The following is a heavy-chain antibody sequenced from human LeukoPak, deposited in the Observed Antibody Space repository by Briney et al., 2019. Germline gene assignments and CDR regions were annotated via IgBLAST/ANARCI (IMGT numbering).Heavy chain of an antibody. D-gene: IGHD1-26*01. CDR2: IKEDGSEK. V-gene: IGHV3-7*01. J-gene: IGHJ4*02. CDR3: GRRGSYLDY. CDR1: GFTFSSYW. Sequence: GGSLRLSCAAFGFTFSSYWMNWVRQAPGEGLEWVATIKEDGSEKYYVDSVKGRFTISRDNANNSLYLQLNSMRAEDTAVYYCGRRGSYLDYWGQGTLVTVSS.